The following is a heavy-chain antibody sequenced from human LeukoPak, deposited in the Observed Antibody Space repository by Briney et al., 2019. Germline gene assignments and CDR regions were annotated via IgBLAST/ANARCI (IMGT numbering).Heavy chain of an antibody. CDR2: INPSGGST. Sequence: ASVKVSCKASGYTFTSYYMHWVRQAPGQGLEWMGIINPSGGSTSYAQKFQGRVTMTRDTSTSTVYMELSSLRSEDTAVYYCARDGYCSGGSCYSGGNDALDIWGQGTMVTVSS. CDR3: ARDGYCSGGSCYSGGNDALDI. V-gene: IGHV1-46*01. D-gene: IGHD2-15*01. J-gene: IGHJ3*02. CDR1: GYTFTSYY.